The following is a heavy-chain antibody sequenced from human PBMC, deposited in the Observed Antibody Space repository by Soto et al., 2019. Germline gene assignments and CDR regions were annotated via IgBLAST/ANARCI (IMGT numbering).Heavy chain of an antibody. CDR2: ISGSGDVT. V-gene: IGHV3-23*01. J-gene: IGHJ4*02. CDR3: AVHGYDY. CDR1: GFTFSSYA. D-gene: IGHD1-1*01. Sequence: GGSLRLSCAASGFTFSSYAMSWVRQAPGRGLDWVSAISGSGDVTYSADSVKGRFTISRDNSKNTLYLQMNSLRAEDTAVYYCAVHGYDYWGQGTQVTVSS.